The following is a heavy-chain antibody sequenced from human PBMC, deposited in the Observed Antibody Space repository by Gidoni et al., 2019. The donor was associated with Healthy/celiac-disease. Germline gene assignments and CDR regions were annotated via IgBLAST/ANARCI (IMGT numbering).Heavy chain of an antibody. CDR2: ISAYNGNT. CDR3: ARVRPMIVVVQDFDY. V-gene: IGHV1-18*01. D-gene: IGHD3-22*01. J-gene: IGHJ4*02. CDR1: GYTFTSYG. Sequence: QVQLMQSGAEVKKPGASLKVSCKASGYTFTSYGISWVRQAPGQGLEWMGWISAYNGNTTDAQKLQGRVTMTTDTSTSTAYMELRSLRSDDTAVYYCARVRPMIVVVQDFDYWGQGTLVTVSS.